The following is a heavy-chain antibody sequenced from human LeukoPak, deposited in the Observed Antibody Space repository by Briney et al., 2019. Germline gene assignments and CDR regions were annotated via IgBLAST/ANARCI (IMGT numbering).Heavy chain of an antibody. Sequence: PSETPSLTCAVYGGSFSGYYWSWIRQPPGKGLEWIGEINHSGSTNYNPSLKSRVTISVDTSKNQFSLKLSSVTAADTAVYYCARDGYNIWGQGTLVTVSS. CDR1: GGSFSGYY. V-gene: IGHV4-34*01. CDR3: ARDGYNI. CDR2: INHSGST. D-gene: IGHD5-24*01. J-gene: IGHJ4*02.